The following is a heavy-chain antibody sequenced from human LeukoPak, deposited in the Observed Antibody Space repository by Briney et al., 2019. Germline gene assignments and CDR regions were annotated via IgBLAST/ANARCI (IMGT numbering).Heavy chain of an antibody. Sequence: GASVKVSCKASGYTFTGYYMHWLRQAPGQGLEWMGWINPNSGGTNYAQKFQGRVTMTRDTSISTAYMELSRLRSDDTAVYYCAREPKGIQLWSYGMDVWGQGTTVTVSS. V-gene: IGHV1-2*02. CDR3: AREPKGIQLWSYGMDV. CDR1: GYTFTGYY. CDR2: INPNSGGT. D-gene: IGHD5-18*01. J-gene: IGHJ6*02.